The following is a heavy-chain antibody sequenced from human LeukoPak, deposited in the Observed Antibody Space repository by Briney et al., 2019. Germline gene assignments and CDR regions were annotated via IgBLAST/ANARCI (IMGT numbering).Heavy chain of an antibody. Sequence: PSQTLSLTCTVSGGSTSSGSYYWSWIRQPAGKGLQWIGRLHTSGSTNYNPSLGSRVAISVDTSKNQFSLKLRSMTAADTAVYYCARDRGGIVGDINAFDIWGRGTMVTVSS. CDR2: LHTSGST. CDR1: GGSTSSGSYY. D-gene: IGHD1-26*01. J-gene: IGHJ3*02. V-gene: IGHV4-61*02. CDR3: ARDRGGIVGDINAFDI.